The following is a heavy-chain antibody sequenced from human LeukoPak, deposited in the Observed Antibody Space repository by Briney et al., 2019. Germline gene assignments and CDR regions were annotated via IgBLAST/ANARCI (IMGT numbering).Heavy chain of an antibody. Sequence: GGSLRLSCAASGFTFSSYAMSWVRQAPGKGLEWVSAISGSGGSTYYADPVKGRFTISRDNSKITLYLQMNSLRAEDTAVYYCAKFRLPVYYYDSSGYYFDYWGQGTLVTVSS. V-gene: IGHV3-23*01. J-gene: IGHJ4*02. D-gene: IGHD3-22*01. CDR1: GFTFSSYA. CDR3: AKFRLPVYYYDSSGYYFDY. CDR2: ISGSGGST.